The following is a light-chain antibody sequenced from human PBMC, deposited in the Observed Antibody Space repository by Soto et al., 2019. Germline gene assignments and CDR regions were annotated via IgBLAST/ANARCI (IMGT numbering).Light chain of an antibody. CDR2: EVN. J-gene: IGLJ1*01. V-gene: IGLV2-8*01. Sequence: QSVLTQPPSASGSPGQSVTISCTGTSSDVGGYNYVSWYQQHPGKVPKLMVYEVNKRPSGVPDRFSGSKSXNTXSLTVSGLQAEDEADYYCTSYAGGNNVFGTGTKLTVL. CDR1: SSDVGGYNY. CDR3: TSYAGGNNV.